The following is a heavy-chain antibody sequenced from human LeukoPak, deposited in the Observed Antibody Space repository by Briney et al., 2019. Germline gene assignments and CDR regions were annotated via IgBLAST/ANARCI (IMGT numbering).Heavy chain of an antibody. CDR3: ARDSDFWSGYYSTYYYYGMDV. J-gene: IGHJ6*02. CDR1: GFTFSSYS. V-gene: IGHV3-21*01. Sequence: GGSLRLSCAASGFTFSSYSMNWVRQAPGKGLEWVSSISSSSSYIYYADSVEGRFTISRDNAKNSLYLQMNSLRAEDTAVYYCARDSDFWSGYYSTYYYYGMDVWGQGTTVTVSS. CDR2: ISSSSSYI. D-gene: IGHD3-3*01.